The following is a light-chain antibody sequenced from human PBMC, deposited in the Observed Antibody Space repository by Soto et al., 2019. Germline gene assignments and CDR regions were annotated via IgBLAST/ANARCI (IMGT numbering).Light chain of an antibody. V-gene: IGLV2-23*02. Sequence: QSALTQPASSSGSPGQSITISCTGTTSDVGSYDLVSWYQQHPGKAPKIMIYEVSKRPSGDSNRFSGSKSGNTASLTISGLQAEDEADYYCCSYAGGRSPYVFGTGTKVTVL. CDR2: EVS. CDR1: TSDVGSYDL. J-gene: IGLJ1*01. CDR3: CSYAGGRSPYV.